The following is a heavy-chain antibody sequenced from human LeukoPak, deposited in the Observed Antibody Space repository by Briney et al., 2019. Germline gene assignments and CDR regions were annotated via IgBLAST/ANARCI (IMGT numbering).Heavy chain of an antibody. CDR2: IYYSGST. CDR3: AKGYCSSTSCAAWYFDY. CDR1: GGSISSSSYY. J-gene: IGHJ4*02. D-gene: IGHD2-2*01. Sequence: PSETLSLTCTVSGGSISSSSYYWGWIRQPPGKGLKWIGSIYYSGSTYYNPSLKSRVTISVDTSKNQFSLKLSSVTAADTAVYYCAKGYCSSTSCAAWYFDYWGQGTLVTASS. V-gene: IGHV4-39*01.